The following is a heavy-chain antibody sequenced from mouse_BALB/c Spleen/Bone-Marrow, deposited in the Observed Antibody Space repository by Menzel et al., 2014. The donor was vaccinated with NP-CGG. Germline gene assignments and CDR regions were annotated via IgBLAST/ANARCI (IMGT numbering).Heavy chain of an antibody. CDR2: INTYFGDI. Sequence: VKLMESGAELVRPGVSVKISCKGSGYTFTDYAMHWVKQSHAESLEWIGVINTYFGDISYNQKFRGKATIAVDKTSXTVYMELARLTAEDSAIYYCARGYSNNYAMDYWGQGTSVTVTS. D-gene: IGHD2-5*01. CDR1: GYTFTDYA. J-gene: IGHJ4*01. CDR3: ARGYSNNYAMDY. V-gene: IGHV1S137*01.